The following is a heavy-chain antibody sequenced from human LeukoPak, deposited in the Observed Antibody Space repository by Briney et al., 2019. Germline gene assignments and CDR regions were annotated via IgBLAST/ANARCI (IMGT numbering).Heavy chain of an antibody. V-gene: IGHV2-70*04. CDR3: ARISSGWLVDY. CDR2: IDWDDDK. J-gene: IGHJ4*02. CDR1: GFSLSTSGMR. D-gene: IGHD6-19*01. Sequence: SGPTLVNPTPTLTLTCTFSGFSLSTSGMRVSWIRQPPGKALEWLARIDWDDDKFYITSLKTRLTISKDTSKNQVVLTMTNMDPVDTATYCCARISSGWLVDYWGQGTLVTVSS.